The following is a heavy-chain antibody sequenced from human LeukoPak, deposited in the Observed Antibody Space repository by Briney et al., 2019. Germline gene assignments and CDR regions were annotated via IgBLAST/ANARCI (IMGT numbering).Heavy chain of an antibody. J-gene: IGHJ6*02. CDR3: ARHRYYYDSSGYRYYYYGMDV. CDR2: INHSGST. D-gene: IGHD3-22*01. CDR1: GGSFSGYY. Sequence: NSSETLSLTCAVYGGSFSGYYWSWIRQPPGKGLEWIGEINHSGSTNYNPSLKSRVTISVDTSKNQFSLKLSSVTAADTAVYYCARHRYYYDSSGYRYYYYGMDVWGQGTTVTVSS. V-gene: IGHV4-34*01.